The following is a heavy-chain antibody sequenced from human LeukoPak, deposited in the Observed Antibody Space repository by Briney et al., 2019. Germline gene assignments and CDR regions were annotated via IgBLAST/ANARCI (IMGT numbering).Heavy chain of an antibody. CDR3: ARDSSGYWFDY. V-gene: IGHV4-34*01. D-gene: IGHD3-22*01. Sequence: SETLSLTCAVYGGSFSGYYWSWIRQPPGKGLEWIGEINHSGSTNYNPSLKGRVTISVDTSKNQFSLKLSSVTAADTAVYYCARDSSGYWFDYWGQGTLVTVSS. CDR2: INHSGST. J-gene: IGHJ4*02. CDR1: GGSFSGYY.